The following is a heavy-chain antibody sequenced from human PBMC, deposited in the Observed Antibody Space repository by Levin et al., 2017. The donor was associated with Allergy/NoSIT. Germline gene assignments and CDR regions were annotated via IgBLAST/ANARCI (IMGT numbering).Heavy chain of an antibody. V-gene: IGHV4-30-2*01. CDR3: ARVAGYRYECCFDY. D-gene: IGHD1-1*01. Sequence: SETLSLTCAVSGGSISSGGYSWSWIRQPPGKGLEWIGNIYLSGSTYYNPSLKSRVTISVDRSKNQFSLNLSSVTAAGKAGGDYARVAGYRYECCFDYWGQGTLVTV. J-gene: IGHJ4*02. CDR1: GGSISSGGYS. CDR2: IYLSGST.